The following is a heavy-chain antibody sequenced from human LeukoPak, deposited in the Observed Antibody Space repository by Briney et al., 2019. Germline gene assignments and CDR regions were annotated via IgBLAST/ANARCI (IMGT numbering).Heavy chain of an antibody. V-gene: IGHV4-39*01. J-gene: IGHJ4*02. CDR3: ASRPRVLGFLKGRHGYYFDY. Sequence: SETLSLTCTVSGGSISSSSYYWGWIRQPPGRGLEWIGSIYYSGSTYYNPSLKSRVTISVDTSKNQFSLKLSSVTAADTAVYYCASRPRVLGFLKGRHGYYFDYWGEGTLVTVSS. CDR1: GGSISSSSYY. D-gene: IGHD3-3*01. CDR2: IYYSGST.